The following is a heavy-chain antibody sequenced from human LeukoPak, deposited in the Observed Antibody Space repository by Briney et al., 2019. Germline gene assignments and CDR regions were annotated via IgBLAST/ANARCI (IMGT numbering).Heavy chain of an antibody. CDR2: ISNDGSHK. V-gene: IGHV3-30*04. J-gene: IGHJ4*02. Sequence: PGGSLRLSCAASGFPFSSYSMHWVRQAPGNGLEWVAVISNDGSHKYYADSVKGRFIISRDNSKNTLSLQMNTLRPDDTAVFYCARDPNRLADYGGDYLDHWGQGTLVTVSS. CDR1: GFPFSSYS. CDR3: ARDPNRLADYGGDYLDH. D-gene: IGHD4-23*01.